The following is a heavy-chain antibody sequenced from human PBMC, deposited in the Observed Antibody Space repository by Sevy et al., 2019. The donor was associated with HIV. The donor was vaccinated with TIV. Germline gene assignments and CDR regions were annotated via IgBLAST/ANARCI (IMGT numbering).Heavy chain of an antibody. CDR2: IYYSGST. CDR1: GGSISSGDYY. CDR3: VGYCSGDSCYSDFDY. D-gene: IGHD2-15*01. V-gene: IGHV4-30-4*01. J-gene: IGHJ4*02. Sequence: SETLSLTCTVSGGSISSGDYYWSWIRQPPGKGLEWIGYIYYSGSTYYNPSLKSRVTISVDTSKNQFSLKLSSVTAADTAVYYCVGYCSGDSCYSDFDYWGQGTLVTVSS.